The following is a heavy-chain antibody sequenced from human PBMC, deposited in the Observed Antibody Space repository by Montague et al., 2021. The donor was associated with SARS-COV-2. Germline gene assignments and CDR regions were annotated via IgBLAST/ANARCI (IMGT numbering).Heavy chain of an antibody. CDR2: IYWYDEG. CDR1: GFSLDTSGEA. V-gene: IGHV2-5*01. D-gene: IGHD1-14*01. CDR3: GHSLHRGSPNWYFDF. J-gene: IGHJ2*01. Sequence: PALVKPTQTLTLTCTFSGFSLDTSGEAVGWIRQPPGKALEWLAVIYWYDEGRYSPSLKSRFTIRKGTPKNQVVLTMANMDPVDTATYFCGHSLHRGSPNWYFDFWGRGTLVTVSS.